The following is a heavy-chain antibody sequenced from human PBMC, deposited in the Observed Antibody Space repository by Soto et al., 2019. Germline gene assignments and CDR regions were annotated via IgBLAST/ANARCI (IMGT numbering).Heavy chain of an antibody. CDR3: VKEPGGSLDY. J-gene: IGHJ4*02. CDR2: ISSNGGST. CDR1: GFNLSNYA. Sequence: GGPLRHSCSASGFNLSNYAMHLIRQAPGKGLEYVSAISSNGGSTYYADSVKGRFTISRDNSKNTLYLQMSSLRAEDTAVYYCVKEPGGSLDYWGQGTLVTVSS. D-gene: IGHD5-12*01. V-gene: IGHV3-64D*06.